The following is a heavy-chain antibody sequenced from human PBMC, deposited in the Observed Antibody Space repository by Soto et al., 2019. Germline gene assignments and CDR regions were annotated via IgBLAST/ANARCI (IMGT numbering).Heavy chain of an antibody. D-gene: IGHD2-2*01. J-gene: IGHJ6*02. CDR1: GDTFSRYS. Sequence: QVQLVQSGAEVKKPGSLVRVSCKASGDTFSRYSISWVRQAPGQGLEWMGGIFPVFGTATYAQKFQGRVLIIAHDATPXAYMELTSLTSEDTAVYYCAVGPSAAAWYSHGMDVWGQGTTLTVSS. CDR3: AVGPSAAAWYSHGMDV. V-gene: IGHV1-69*12. CDR2: IFPVFGTA.